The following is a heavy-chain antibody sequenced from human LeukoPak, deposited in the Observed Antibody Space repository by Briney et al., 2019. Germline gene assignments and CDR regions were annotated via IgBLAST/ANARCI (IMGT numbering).Heavy chain of an antibody. Sequence: GGSLRLSCAASGFTFSSYAMHWVRQAPGKGLEWVAVISYDGSNKYYADSVKGRFTISRDNSKNTLYLQMNSLRAEDTAVYYCAKDRPGYGADEGYFQHWGQGTLVTVSS. CDR1: GFTFSSYA. V-gene: IGHV3-30-3*01. CDR2: ISYDGSNK. J-gene: IGHJ1*01. CDR3: AKDRPGYGADEGYFQH. D-gene: IGHD3-9*01.